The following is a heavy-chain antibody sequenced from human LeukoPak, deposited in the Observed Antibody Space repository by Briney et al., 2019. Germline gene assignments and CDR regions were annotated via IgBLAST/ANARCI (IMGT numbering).Heavy chain of an antibody. J-gene: IGHJ4*02. CDR2: IYYSGST. CDR1: GGSISSSSYY. CDR3: ARYDILTGYYGD. D-gene: IGHD3-9*01. V-gene: IGHV4-39*07. Sequence: SETLSLTCTVSGGSISSSSYYWGWIRQPPGKGLEWIGSIYYSGSTYYNPSLKSRVTISVDTSKNQFSLKLSSVTAADTAVYYCARYDILTGYYGDWGQGTLVTVSS.